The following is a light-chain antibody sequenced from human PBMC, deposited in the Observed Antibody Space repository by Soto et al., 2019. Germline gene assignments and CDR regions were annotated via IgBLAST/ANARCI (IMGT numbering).Light chain of an antibody. V-gene: IGLV2-14*01. J-gene: IGLJ1*01. CDR2: DVR. CDR1: SNDIGAYNY. Sequence: QSALTQPASVSGSPGQSITISCTGTSNDIGAYNYVSWYQQHPGKAPKLMIYDVRNRPSGVSNRFSGSKSGNTASLTISGLHTEDEADYYCSSYVSSSTLVFGTGTSHRP. CDR3: SSYVSSSTLV.